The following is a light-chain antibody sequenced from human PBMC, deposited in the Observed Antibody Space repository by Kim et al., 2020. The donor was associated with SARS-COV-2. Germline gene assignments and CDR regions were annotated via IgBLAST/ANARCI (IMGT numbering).Light chain of an antibody. CDR1: QSVSSY. J-gene: IGKJ2*01. Sequence: EIVLTQSPATLSLSPGERATLSCRASQSVSSYLAWYQQKPGQPPRLLIYDASNSATGIPASFSGSGSGADFTLTISSLEPEDFAVYYCQQRSNWYTFGQGTKLEI. CDR2: DAS. V-gene: IGKV3-11*01. CDR3: QQRSNWYT.